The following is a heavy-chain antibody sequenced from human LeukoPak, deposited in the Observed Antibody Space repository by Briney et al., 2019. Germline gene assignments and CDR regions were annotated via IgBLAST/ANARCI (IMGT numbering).Heavy chain of an antibody. Sequence: PSETLSLTCTVSGGSISGYYWTWIRQPPGKGLEWIGYIYYSGSPDYNPSLKSRVTISVDTSNNQFSLKLSSVTAADTAVYYCACRKFTSPWSDPWGQGTLVTVSS. J-gene: IGHJ5*02. CDR1: GGSISGYY. D-gene: IGHD2-2*01. CDR3: ACRKFTSPWSDP. V-gene: IGHV4-59*01. CDR2: IYYSGSP.